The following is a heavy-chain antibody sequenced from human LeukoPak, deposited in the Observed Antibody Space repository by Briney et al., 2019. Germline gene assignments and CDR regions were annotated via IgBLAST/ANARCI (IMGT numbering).Heavy chain of an antibody. D-gene: IGHD5-18*01. CDR2: ISSSSSYI. V-gene: IGHV3-21*01. CDR3: ARDSVTHDAFDI. J-gene: IGHJ3*02. Sequence: PGGSLRLSCAASGFTCSSYSMNWVRQAPGKGPEWVSSISSSSSYIYYADSVKGRFTISRDNAKNSLYLQMNSLRAEDTAVDYCARDSVTHDAFDIWGQGTMVTVSS. CDR1: GFTCSSYS.